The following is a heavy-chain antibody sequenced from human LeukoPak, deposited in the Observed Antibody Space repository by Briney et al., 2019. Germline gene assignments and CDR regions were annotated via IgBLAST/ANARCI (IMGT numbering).Heavy chain of an antibody. CDR3: AKVRETRYSSSWYYFDY. V-gene: IGHV3-23*01. J-gene: IGHJ4*02. CDR2: ISGSGGST. CDR1: GFTFSSYA. D-gene: IGHD6-13*01. Sequence: GGSLRLSCAASGFTFSSYAMSWVRQAPGKGLEWVSAISGSGGSTSYADSVKGPFTFSRDNSKNTLYLQMNSLRAEDTAVYYCAKVRETRYSSSWYYFDYWGQGTLVTASS.